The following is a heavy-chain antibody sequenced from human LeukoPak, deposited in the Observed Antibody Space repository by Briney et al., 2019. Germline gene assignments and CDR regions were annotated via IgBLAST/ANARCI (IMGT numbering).Heavy chain of an antibody. CDR1: GFTFSSYW. J-gene: IGHJ4*02. CDR2: INSDGSST. D-gene: IGHD4-17*01. V-gene: IGHV3-74*03. Sequence: GGSLRLSCAASGFTFSSYWMHWVRQAPGKGLVWVSRINSDGSSTMYADSVKGRFTISRDNAKNSLFLQMNSLRAEDTALYYCVKDMEYTVTYSFDYWGQGTLVTVSS. CDR3: VKDMEYTVTYSFDY.